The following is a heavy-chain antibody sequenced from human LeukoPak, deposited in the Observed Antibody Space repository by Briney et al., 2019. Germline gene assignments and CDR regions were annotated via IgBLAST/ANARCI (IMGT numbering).Heavy chain of an antibody. CDR1: GGSISSYY. V-gene: IGHV4-59*08. CDR3: ASTDYYYMDV. J-gene: IGHJ6*03. CDR2: IYYSGST. Sequence: SETLSLTCTVSGGSISSYYWSWIRQPPGKGLEWIGYIYYSGSTYYNPSLKSRVTISVDTSKNQFSLKLSSVTAADTAVYYCASTDYYYMDVWGKGTTVTISS.